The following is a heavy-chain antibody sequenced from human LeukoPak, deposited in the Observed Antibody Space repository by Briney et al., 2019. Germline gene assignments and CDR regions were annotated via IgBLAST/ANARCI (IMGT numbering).Heavy chain of an antibody. J-gene: IGHJ3*01. Sequence: ASVTVTFKSSGYTFVENHIPGVRQAPGQGPEWMGWINPKSGATDSAQQFQGRLTMTRDTSIGTASMDLSGLRLDDTGIYYCARAGDERTGFDDSLYCWGHVLIVTFSS. CDR1: GYTFVENH. CDR2: INPKSGAT. V-gene: IGHV1-2*02. CDR3: ARAGDERTGFDDSLYC. D-gene: IGHD2-8*02.